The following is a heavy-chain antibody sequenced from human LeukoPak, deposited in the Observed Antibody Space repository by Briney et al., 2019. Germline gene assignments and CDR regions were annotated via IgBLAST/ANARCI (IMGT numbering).Heavy chain of an antibody. J-gene: IGHJ4*02. Sequence: PGGSLRLSCAASGFTFSDYGLHWVRQAPGKGLEWVAFIRYDATNKHYADSVRGRFTISRDNAKNTLYLQMNSLRAEDTAVYYCARDHYGPFDYWGQGTLVTVSS. CDR2: IRYDATNK. D-gene: IGHD3-10*01. CDR3: ARDHYGPFDY. CDR1: GFTFSDYG. V-gene: IGHV3-30*02.